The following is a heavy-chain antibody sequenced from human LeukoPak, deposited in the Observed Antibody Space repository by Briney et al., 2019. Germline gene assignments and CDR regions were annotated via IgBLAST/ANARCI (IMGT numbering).Heavy chain of an antibody. Sequence: GGSLRLSCAASGFTFSSYEMNWVRQAPGKGLEWVSYISSSGSTIYYADSVKGRFTISRDNAKNSLYMQMKRERAEDTAVYYCAELGITMIGGVWGKGTTVTISS. D-gene: IGHD3-10*02. CDR3: AELGITMIGGV. CDR2: ISSSGSTI. CDR1: GFTFSSYE. V-gene: IGHV3-48*03. J-gene: IGHJ6*04.